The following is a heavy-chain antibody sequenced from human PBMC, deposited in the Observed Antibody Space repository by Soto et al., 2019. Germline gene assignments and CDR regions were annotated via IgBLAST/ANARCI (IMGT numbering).Heavy chain of an antibody. CDR2: IKQDGSEK. Sequence: GGSLRLSCAASGCTFSSYWMSWVRQAPGKGLEWVANIKQDGSEKYYVDSVKGRFTISRDNAKNSLYLQMNSLRAEDTAVYYCVRGIGSFDYWGQGTLVTVSS. D-gene: IGHD2-15*01. J-gene: IGHJ4*02. CDR3: VRGIGSFDY. CDR1: GCTFSSYW. V-gene: IGHV3-7*04.